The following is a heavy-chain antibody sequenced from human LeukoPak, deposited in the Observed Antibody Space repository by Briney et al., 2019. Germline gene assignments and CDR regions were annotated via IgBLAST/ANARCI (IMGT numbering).Heavy chain of an antibody. CDR3: ARDGIVGSPLFKFDY. D-gene: IGHD1-26*01. CDR1: GFTFNNYA. V-gene: IGHV3-23*01. CDR2: ISGSGGST. Sequence: PAGSLRLSCAASGFTFNNYAMTWVRQAPGKGLEWVSAISGSGGSTYYADSVKGRFTISRDNSKNTLYLQMNSLRAEDTAVYYCARDGIVGSPLFKFDYWGQGTLVTVSS. J-gene: IGHJ4*02.